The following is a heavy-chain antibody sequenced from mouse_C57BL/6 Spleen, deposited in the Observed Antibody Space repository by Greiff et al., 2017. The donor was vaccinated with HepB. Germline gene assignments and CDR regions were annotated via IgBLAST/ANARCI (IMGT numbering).Heavy chain of an antibody. CDR2: IYPGDGDT. V-gene: IGHV1-82*01. CDR1: GYAFSSSW. Sequence: VQLQESGPELVKPGASVKISCKASGYAFSSSWMNWVKQRPGKGLEWIGRIYPGDGDTNYNGKFKGKATLTADKSSSTAYMQLSSLTSEDSAVYFCARSGYDYDGYAMDYWGQGTSVTVSS. D-gene: IGHD2-4*01. J-gene: IGHJ4*01. CDR3: ARSGYDYDGYAMDY.